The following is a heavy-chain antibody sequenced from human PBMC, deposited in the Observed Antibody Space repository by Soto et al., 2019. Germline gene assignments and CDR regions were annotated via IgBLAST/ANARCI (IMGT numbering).Heavy chain of an antibody. J-gene: IGHJ4*02. V-gene: IGHV2-5*02. CDR2: IYWDDAK. Sequence: QITLKESGPTLVKPTQTLTLTCTFSGFSLSTSGVGVGWVRQPPGKALEWLALIYWDDAKRYSQSLKSRLTNPKEPSKNQVVLTMTFMDPVDTATYYCAHQYYYGSGRIIDYWGQGTLVTVSS. CDR1: GFSLSTSGVG. CDR3: AHQYYYGSGRIIDY. D-gene: IGHD3-10*01.